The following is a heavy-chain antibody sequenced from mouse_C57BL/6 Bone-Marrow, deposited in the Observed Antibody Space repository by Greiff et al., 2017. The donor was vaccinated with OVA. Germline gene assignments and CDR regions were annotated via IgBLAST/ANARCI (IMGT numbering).Heavy chain of an antibody. CDR3: AREDYYGSSYQFAY. CDR1: GFTFSDYY. J-gene: IGHJ3*01. D-gene: IGHD1-1*01. CDR2: INYDGSSS. Sequence: EVNLVESEGGLVQPGSSMKLSCTASGFTFSDYYMAWVRQVPEKGLEWVANINYDGSSSYYLDSLKSRFIIARDNAKNILYLQMSSLKSEDTATYYCAREDYYGSSYQFAYWGQGTLVTVSA. V-gene: IGHV5-16*01.